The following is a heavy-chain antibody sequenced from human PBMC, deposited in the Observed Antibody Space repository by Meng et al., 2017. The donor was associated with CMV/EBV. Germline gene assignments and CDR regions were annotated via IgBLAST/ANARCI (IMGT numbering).Heavy chain of an antibody. CDR2: INWNGGST. CDR1: GFTFDDYG. V-gene: IGHV3-20*04. CDR3: ARNAYSGSYDPY. J-gene: IGHJ4*02. D-gene: IGHD1-26*01. Sequence: GESLKISCAASGFTFDDYGMSWVRQAPGKGLEWVSGINWNGGSTGYADSVKGRFTISRDNAKNSLYLQMNSLRAEDTALYYCARNAYSGSYDPYWGQGTLVTVSS.